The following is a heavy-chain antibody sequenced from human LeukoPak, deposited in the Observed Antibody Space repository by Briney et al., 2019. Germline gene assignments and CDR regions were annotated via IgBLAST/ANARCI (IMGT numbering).Heavy chain of an antibody. J-gene: IGHJ6*04. CDR3: AELGITMIGGV. Sequence: GGSLRLSCAASGFTFSSYAMTWVRQAPGEGLEWVSRIIYSGGTTYYADSVKGRFTVSRDNFKSTLYLQMNSLRAEDTAVYYCAELGITMIGGVWGKGTTVTISS. CDR2: IIYSGGTT. D-gene: IGHD3-10*02. CDR1: GFTFSSYA. V-gene: IGHV3-23*01.